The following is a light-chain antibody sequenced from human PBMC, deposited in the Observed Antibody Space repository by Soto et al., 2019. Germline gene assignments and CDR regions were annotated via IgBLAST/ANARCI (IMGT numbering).Light chain of an antibody. Sequence: QSVLTQPPSASGTPGQRVTISCSGSSSNIGSNYVYWYQQLPGTAPKLLFYRNNQRPSGVPDRFSGSKSGTSASLAISGLRYEDEADYYCAAWDDSLSGYVFGTGTKLTVL. V-gene: IGLV1-47*01. CDR2: RNN. CDR1: SSNIGSNY. CDR3: AAWDDSLSGYV. J-gene: IGLJ1*01.